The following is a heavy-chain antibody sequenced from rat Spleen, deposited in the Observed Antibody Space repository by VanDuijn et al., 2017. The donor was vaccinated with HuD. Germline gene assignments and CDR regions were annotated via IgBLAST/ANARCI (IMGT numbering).Heavy chain of an antibody. D-gene: IGHD1-11*01. J-gene: IGHJ4*01. CDR2: ISYDGSST. Sequence: EVQLVESGGGLVQPGRSLKLSCAASGFTFSNYYMAWVRQAPTKGLEWVATISYDGSSTYYRDSVKGRFTISRDNAKSTLYLQMNSLRSEDTATYYCTREGDAWGQGASVTVSS. CDR3: TREGDA. V-gene: IGHV5-29*01. CDR1: GFTFSNYY.